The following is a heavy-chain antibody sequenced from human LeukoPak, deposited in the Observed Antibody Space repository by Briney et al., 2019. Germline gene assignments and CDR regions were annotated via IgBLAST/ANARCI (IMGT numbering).Heavy chain of an antibody. V-gene: IGHV3-48*03. Sequence: HAGGSLLLSCAASGLTFSSYEMNWVRQAPGKGLGGISYISSSGSTIYNADSGKGRFTISRDNANYSLYLQMNSLRAEDTAVYYCARDKTRGGYYYMDVWGKGTTVTISS. CDR3: ARDKTRGGYYYMDV. CDR1: GLTFSSYE. D-gene: IGHD1/OR15-1a*01. CDR2: ISSSGSTI. J-gene: IGHJ6*03.